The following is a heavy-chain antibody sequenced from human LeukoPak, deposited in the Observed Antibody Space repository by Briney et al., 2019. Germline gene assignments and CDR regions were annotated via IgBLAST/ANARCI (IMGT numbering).Heavy chain of an antibody. Sequence: GGSLRLSCAASGFTFSSYAMTWVRQAPGRGLEWVSVISGSGSNTYYADSVKGRFTISRDNSKNTLYLQMNSLRAEDTAVYYCARDRSNSLDYWGQGTLVTVSS. D-gene: IGHD2/OR15-2a*01. CDR1: GFTFSSYA. J-gene: IGHJ4*02. CDR3: ARDRSNSLDY. CDR2: ISGSGSNT. V-gene: IGHV3-23*01.